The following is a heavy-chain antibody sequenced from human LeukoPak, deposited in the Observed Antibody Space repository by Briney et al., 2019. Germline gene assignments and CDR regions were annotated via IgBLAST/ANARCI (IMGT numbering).Heavy chain of an antibody. CDR2: FNPNSGGT. CDR3: ARDGSSALWWTNAKRDNWFDP. J-gene: IGHJ5*02. V-gene: IGHV1-2*06. CDR1: GYTFTGYY. Sequence: ASVKVSCKASGYTFTGYYMHWVRQAPGQGLEWMGRFNPNSGGTNYAQKFQGRVTMTRDTSISTAYMELSRLRSDDTAVYYCARDGSSALWWTNAKRDNWFDPWGQGTLVTVSS. D-gene: IGHD3-16*01.